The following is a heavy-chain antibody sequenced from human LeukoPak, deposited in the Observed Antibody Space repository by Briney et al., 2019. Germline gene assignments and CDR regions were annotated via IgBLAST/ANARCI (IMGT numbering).Heavy chain of an antibody. J-gene: IGHJ4*02. V-gene: IGHV1-46*01. CDR2: INPSGGST. Sequence: GASVKVSCKASGYTFTSYYMHWVRQAPGQGLEWMGIINPSGGSTSYAQKFQGRVTMTRDTSTSTVYMELSSLRSEDTAVYYCASRIATAGSVDYWGQGTLVTVSS. CDR3: ASRIATAGSVDY. D-gene: IGHD6-13*01. CDR1: GYTFTSYY.